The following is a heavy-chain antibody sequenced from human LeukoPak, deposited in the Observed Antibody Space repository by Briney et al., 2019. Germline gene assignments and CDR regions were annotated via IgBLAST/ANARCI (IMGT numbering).Heavy chain of an antibody. CDR1: GGSITNYY. V-gene: IGHV4-4*07. J-gene: IGHJ4*02. CDR3: VRSGGWAAPLGY. Sequence: PSETLSLTCTVSGGSITNYYWSWIRQPAGKGLEWIGRIFGSGIITYDPSPKSRVTMSVDTSKNQVSLNLSSVTAADTAVYYCVRSGGWAAPLGYWGQGTLVTVSS. CDR2: IFGSGII. D-gene: IGHD6-19*01.